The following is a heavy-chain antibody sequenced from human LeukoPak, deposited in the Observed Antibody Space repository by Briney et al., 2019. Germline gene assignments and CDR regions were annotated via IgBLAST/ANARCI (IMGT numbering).Heavy chain of an antibody. CDR1: GGSISSGSYY. Sequence: SQTLSLACTVSGGSISSGSYYWSWIRQPAGKGLEWIGRIYTSGSTNYNPSLKSRVTISVDTSKNQFSLKLSSVTAADTAVYYCARESQLLWFGELLNNWFDPWGQGTLVTVSS. D-gene: IGHD3-10*01. CDR3: ARESQLLWFGELLNNWFDP. CDR2: IYTSGST. J-gene: IGHJ5*02. V-gene: IGHV4-61*02.